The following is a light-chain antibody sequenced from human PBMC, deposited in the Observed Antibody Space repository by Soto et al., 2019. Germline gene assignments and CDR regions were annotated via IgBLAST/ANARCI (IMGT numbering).Light chain of an antibody. CDR1: QKVSSN. CDR2: GAS. V-gene: IGKV3-15*01. CDR3: QQDNNWPPWT. Sequence: EIVMTQAPATLSVSPGERATLSCRASQKVSSNLAWYQQKPGQAPRLLIYGASTRATGIRARFSGSGSGTEFTLTVSSLESEDFAVYYCQQDNNWPPWTFGQGTKVEIK. J-gene: IGKJ1*01.